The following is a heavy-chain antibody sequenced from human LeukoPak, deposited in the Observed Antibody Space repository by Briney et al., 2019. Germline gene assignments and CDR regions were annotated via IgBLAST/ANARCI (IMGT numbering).Heavy chain of an antibody. CDR2: ISGSGGST. CDR3: AKVPGDDGSGTDY. D-gene: IGHD3-10*01. CDR1: LFILSRYA. V-gene: IGHV3-23*01. J-gene: IGHJ4*02. Sequence: GGSLRLSCAACLFILSRYALSWVRQAPGKGLAGVSAISGSGGSTYYTDSVKGRFTISRDNYKTTLYLQMNSLRAEDTAVYYCAKVPGDDGSGTDYWGQGNLVTVSS.